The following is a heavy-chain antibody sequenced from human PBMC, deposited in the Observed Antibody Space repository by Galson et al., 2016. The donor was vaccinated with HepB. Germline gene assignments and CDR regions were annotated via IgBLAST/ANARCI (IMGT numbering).Heavy chain of an antibody. J-gene: IGHJ5*02. CDR3: ARGGTSITMIVVVNGWFDP. Sequence: SVKVSCKASGYTFTGYYMHWVRQAPEQGLEWMGWINPNSGGTNYAQKFQGRVTMTRDTSISTAYMELSRLRSDDTAVYYCARGGTSITMIVVVNGWFDPWGQGTLVTVSS. CDR2: INPNSGGT. CDR1: GYTFTGYY. V-gene: IGHV1-2*02. D-gene: IGHD3-22*01.